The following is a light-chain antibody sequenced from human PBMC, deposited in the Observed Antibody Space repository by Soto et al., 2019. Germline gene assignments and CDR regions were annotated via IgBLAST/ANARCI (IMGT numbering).Light chain of an antibody. CDR2: GAS. CDR1: QSVSKY. V-gene: IGKV3-20*01. J-gene: IGKJ1*01. CDR3: QQYGGSPQT. Sequence: EIVLTQSPGTLALSPGEGATLSCRASQSVSKYLAWYQQKPGQAPRLLIYGASSRATDIPDSFSGSGSGTDFTLTISRLEPEDFAVYYCQQYGGSPQTFGQGTKVEI.